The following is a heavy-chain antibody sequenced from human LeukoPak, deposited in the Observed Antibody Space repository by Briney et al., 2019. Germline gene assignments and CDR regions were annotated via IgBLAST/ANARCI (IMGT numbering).Heavy chain of an antibody. CDR2: IYYSGST. Sequence: TSETLSLTCTVSGGSISSYYWSWIRQPPGKGLEWIGYIYYSGSTNYNPSLKSRVTISVDTSKNQFSLKLSSVTAADTAVYYCARRVLEWLGGGFDPWGQGTLVTVSS. CDR1: GGSISSYY. J-gene: IGHJ5*02. D-gene: IGHD3-3*01. V-gene: IGHV4-59*01. CDR3: ARRVLEWLGGGFDP.